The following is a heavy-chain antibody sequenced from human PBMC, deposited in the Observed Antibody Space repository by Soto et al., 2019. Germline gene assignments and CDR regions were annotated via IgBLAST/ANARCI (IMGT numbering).Heavy chain of an antibody. CDR3: AKDSLGALDY. V-gene: IGHV3-23*01. CDR2: ISGSGGST. J-gene: IGHJ4*02. CDR1: GFTFSSYV. D-gene: IGHD7-27*01. Sequence: AGGSLRLSCAASGFTFSSYVMSWVRQAPGKGLGWVSAISGSGGSTYYADSVKGRFTISRDNSKNTLYLQINSLRAEDTAVYYCAKDSLGALDYWGQGTLVTVSS.